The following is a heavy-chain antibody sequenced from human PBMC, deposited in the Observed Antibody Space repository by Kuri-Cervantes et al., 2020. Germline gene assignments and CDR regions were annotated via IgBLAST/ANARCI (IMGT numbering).Heavy chain of an antibody. CDR2: IFDTGNT. CDR3: ARARGRGFTNGGYYFDY. CDR1: GGTFSNYY. J-gene: IGHJ4*02. Sequence: SETLSLTCAVSGGTFSNYYWSWIRQSPGKGLEWIGFIFDTGNTDYNPSLKSRVTIAVDTSKSQFSLELTSMTAADTAVYYCARARGRGFTNGGYYFDYWGQGSLVTVSS. V-gene: IGHV4-59*13. D-gene: IGHD2-8*01.